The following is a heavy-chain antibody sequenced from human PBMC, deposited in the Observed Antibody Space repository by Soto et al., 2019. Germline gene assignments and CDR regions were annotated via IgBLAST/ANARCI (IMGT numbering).Heavy chain of an antibody. Sequence: ASVKVSCKASGYTFTSYGISWVRQAPGQGLEWMGWISAYNGNTNYAQKLQGRVTMTTDTSTSTAYMELRSLRSDDTAVYYCARSGYCSSTSCYEVDYYGMDVWGQGTTVTVSS. CDR3: ARSGYCSSTSCYEVDYYGMDV. J-gene: IGHJ6*02. V-gene: IGHV1-18*01. D-gene: IGHD2-2*01. CDR2: ISAYNGNT. CDR1: GYTFTSYG.